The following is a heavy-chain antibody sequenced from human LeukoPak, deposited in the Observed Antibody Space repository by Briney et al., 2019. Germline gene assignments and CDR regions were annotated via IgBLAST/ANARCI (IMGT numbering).Heavy chain of an antibody. D-gene: IGHD1-26*01. V-gene: IGHV4-38-2*02. Sequence: PSETLSLTCTVSGYSISSGYYWSWIRQPPGKGLEWIGEINHSGSTNYNPSLKSRVTISVDTSKNQFSLKLSSVTAADTAVYYCARVGLSGGSYRGDYWGQGTLVTVSS. CDR2: INHSGST. J-gene: IGHJ4*02. CDR1: GYSISSGYY. CDR3: ARVGLSGGSYRGDY.